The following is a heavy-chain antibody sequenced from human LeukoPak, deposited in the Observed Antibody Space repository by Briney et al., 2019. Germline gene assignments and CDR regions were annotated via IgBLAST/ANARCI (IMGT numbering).Heavy chain of an antibody. D-gene: IGHD2-15*01. CDR1: VYTLTELF. V-gene: IGHV1-24*01. Sequence: ASVKVSCKVSVYTLTELFMHWVRPAPGKGREWMGGFDPEDGETIYAQKFQGRVTMTEDTSTDTAYMELSSLRSEDTAVYYCATDGKGYCSGGSCYDWGQGTLVTVSS. CDR2: FDPEDGET. CDR3: ATDGKGYCSGGSCYD. J-gene: IGHJ4*02.